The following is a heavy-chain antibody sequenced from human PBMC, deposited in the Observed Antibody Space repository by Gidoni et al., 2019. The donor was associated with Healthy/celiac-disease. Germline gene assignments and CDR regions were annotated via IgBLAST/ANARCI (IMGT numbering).Heavy chain of an antibody. V-gene: IGHV3-21*01. D-gene: IGHD3-3*01. CDR3: ARTTTVLRFLEWLPDY. CDR2: ISSSSSYI. CDR1: GFTFSSYS. Sequence: EVQLVESGGGLVKPGGSLRLSCAASGFTFSSYSMNCVRQAPGKGLEWVSSISSSSSYIYYADSVKGRFTISRDNAKNSLYLQMNSLRAEDTAVYYCARTTTVLRFLEWLPDYWGQGTLVTVSS. J-gene: IGHJ4*02.